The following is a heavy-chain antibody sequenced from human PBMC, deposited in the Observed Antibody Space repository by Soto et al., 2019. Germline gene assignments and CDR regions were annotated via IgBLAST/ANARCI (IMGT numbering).Heavy chain of an antibody. Sequence: PSETLSLTCTVSGGSVSSGSYYWSWMRQPPGKGLEWIGHIYYSGSTNNNPSLKSRVTISVDTSKNQFSLKLSSVTAADTAVYYCARDKSRLYYYDSSGYYGNWFDPWGQGTLVTVSS. D-gene: IGHD3-22*01. CDR1: GGSVSSGSYY. CDR3: ARDKSRLYYYDSSGYYGNWFDP. CDR2: IYYSGST. J-gene: IGHJ5*02. V-gene: IGHV4-61*01.